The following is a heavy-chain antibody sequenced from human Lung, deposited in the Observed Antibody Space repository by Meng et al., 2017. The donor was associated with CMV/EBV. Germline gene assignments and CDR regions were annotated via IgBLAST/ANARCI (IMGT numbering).Heavy chain of an antibody. CDR1: GFTFSTFA. V-gene: IGHV3-23*03. Sequence: GESLKISCAASGFTFSTFAMSWVRQAPGKGLQWVSVIYSGDDGTYYEDSVKGRFTISRDNSKNMLYLQMNSRRAEDSAVYFCAKGKWGGYYYYYGMDVWGRGTTVTVSS. D-gene: IGHD1-26*01. J-gene: IGHJ6*02. CDR3: AKGKWGGYYYYYGMDV. CDR2: IYSGDDGT.